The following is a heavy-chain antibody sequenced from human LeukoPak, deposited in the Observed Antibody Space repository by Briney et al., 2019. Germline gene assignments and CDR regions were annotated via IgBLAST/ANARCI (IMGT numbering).Heavy chain of an antibody. CDR1: GDSISSSTYY. V-gene: IGHV4-61*05. CDR3: ARMPDYYDSSGYHGFFDY. CDR2: IYYSGST. J-gene: IGHJ4*02. Sequence: SETLSLTCTVSGDSISSSTYYWVWIRQPPGKGLEWIGYIYYSGSTNYNPSLKSRVTISVDTSKNQFSLKLSSVTAADTAVYYCARMPDYYDSSGYHGFFDYWGQGTLVTVSS. D-gene: IGHD3-22*01.